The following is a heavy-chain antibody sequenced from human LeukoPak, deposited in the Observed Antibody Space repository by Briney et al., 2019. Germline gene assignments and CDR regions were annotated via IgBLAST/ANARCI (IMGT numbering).Heavy chain of an antibody. CDR1: GFTFNDYY. CDR2: ISGNGRNI. J-gene: IGHJ4*02. CDR3: ARDGSSSWYWDY. D-gene: IGHD6-13*01. V-gene: IGHV3-11*04. Sequence: GGPLRLSCVGSGFTFNDYYMSWIRQAPGKGLEWVAYISGNGRNIYYADPVKGRFTISRDNRKKSVFLEMSALRAEDTAVYYCARDGSSSWYWDYWGQGTLVTVSS.